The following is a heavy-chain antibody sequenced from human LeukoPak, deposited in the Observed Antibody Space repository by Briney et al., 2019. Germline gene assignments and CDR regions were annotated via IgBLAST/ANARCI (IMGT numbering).Heavy chain of an antibody. V-gene: IGHV4-59*01. CDR2: VYDSGST. CDR1: GGSIASYY. Sequence: SGPTLLNPSETLSLTCTVSGGSIASYYWSWIRQPPGKGLEWIGYVYDSGSTNYNPSLKSRVTMSVDTSKNQFSLNLSSVTAADTAVYYCARDRPADSPYNWFDPWGQGTLVTVSS. J-gene: IGHJ5*02. CDR3: ARDRPADSPYNWFDP. D-gene: IGHD2-2*01.